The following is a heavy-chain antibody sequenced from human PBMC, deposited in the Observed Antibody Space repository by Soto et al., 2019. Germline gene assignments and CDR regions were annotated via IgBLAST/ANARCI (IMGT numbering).Heavy chain of an antibody. D-gene: IGHD6-13*01. CDR1: GGSFSGYY. V-gene: IGHV4-34*01. J-gene: IGHJ6*02. CDR2: INHSGST. CDR3: ASQQLVHYYYGMDV. Sequence: PSETLSLTCASYGGSFSGYYWSWIRQPPGKGLEWIGEINHSGSTNYNPSLKSRVTISVDTSKNQFSLKLSSVTAADTAVYYCASQQLVHYYYGMDVWGQGTTVTVSS.